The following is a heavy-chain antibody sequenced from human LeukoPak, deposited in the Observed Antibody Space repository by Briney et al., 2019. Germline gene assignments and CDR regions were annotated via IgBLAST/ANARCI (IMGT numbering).Heavy chain of an antibody. V-gene: IGHV1-2*04. CDR2: INPNSGGT. Sequence: EASVKVSCKASGYTFTSYYMHWVRQAPGQGLEWMGWINPNSGGTNYAQKFQGWVTMTRDTSISTAYMELSRLRSDDTAVYYCARAEVAGLSTERDAFDIWGQGTMVTVSS. CDR1: GYTFTSYY. D-gene: IGHD6-19*01. J-gene: IGHJ3*02. CDR3: ARAEVAGLSTERDAFDI.